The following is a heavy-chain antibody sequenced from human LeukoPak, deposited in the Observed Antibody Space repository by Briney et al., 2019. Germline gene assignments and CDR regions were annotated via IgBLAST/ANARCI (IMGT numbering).Heavy chain of an antibody. CDR2: ISYDGSNK. CDR1: GFTFSSYG. D-gene: IGHD4-23*01. J-gene: IGHJ4*02. Sequence: GGSQRLSCAASGFTFSSYGMHWVRQAPGKGLEWVAVISYDGSNKYYADSVKGRFTISRDISKNTLYLQMNSLRAEDTAVYYCAKDYGGNSGYFDYWGQGTLVTVSS. V-gene: IGHV3-30*18. CDR3: AKDYGGNSGYFDY.